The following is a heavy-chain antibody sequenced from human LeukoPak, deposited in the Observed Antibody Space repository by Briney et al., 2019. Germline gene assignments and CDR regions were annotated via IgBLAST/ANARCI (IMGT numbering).Heavy chain of an antibody. D-gene: IGHD3-3*01. V-gene: IGHV3-74*01. J-gene: IGHJ4*02. CDR2: INTDGRSI. Sequence: GGSLRLSCAASGFTFSNYWVHWVRQAPGKGLVWVSRINTDGRSISYADSVKGRFTISRDNAKNTLYLQMNSLRAEDTAVYYCARDWSADFWSGHLFDYWGQGTLVTVSS. CDR3: ARDWSADFWSGHLFDY. CDR1: GFTFSNYW.